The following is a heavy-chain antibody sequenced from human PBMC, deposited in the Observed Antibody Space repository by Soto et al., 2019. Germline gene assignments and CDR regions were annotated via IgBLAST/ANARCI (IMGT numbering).Heavy chain of an antibody. V-gene: IGHV3-74*01. CDR3: ARRGAVAGLHY. CDR2: INSDGSST. D-gene: IGHD6-19*01. Sequence: EVQLVESGGGLVQPGGSLRVSCAASGFTFSSYWMHWVRQAPGKGLVWVSRINSDGSSTSYADSVKGRFTISRDNAKNTLDLQMNSLRAEDTARYYCARRGAVAGLHYWGQGTLVTVSS. J-gene: IGHJ4*02. CDR1: GFTFSSYW.